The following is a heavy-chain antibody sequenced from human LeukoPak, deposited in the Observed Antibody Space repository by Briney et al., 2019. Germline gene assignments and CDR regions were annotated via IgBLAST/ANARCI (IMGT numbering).Heavy chain of an antibody. CDR2: ISNSGTT. D-gene: IGHD3-3*01. J-gene: IGHJ5*02. Sequence: SETLSLTCTQSGGSTSNYYWCWIRQPPGEGLEWMGYISNSGTTNYNPYLKSRVTISLEASKNHLSLNLSSKTTADKAGYFCSRIDFWSGYYLEGCFDPWGEGTLVIVSS. CDR3: SRIDFWSGYYLEGCFDP. CDR1: GGSTSNYY. V-gene: IGHV4-59*01.